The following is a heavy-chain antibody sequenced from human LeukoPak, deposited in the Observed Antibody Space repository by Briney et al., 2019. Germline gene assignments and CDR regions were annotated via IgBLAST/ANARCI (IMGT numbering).Heavy chain of an antibody. Sequence: GGSLRLSCAASGFTFSIYSMNWVRQAPGKGLEWVSYISSSSSYIYYADSVKGRFTISRDNAKNSLYLQMNSLRAEDTAVYYCARGSYYYDSSGYYNFDYWGQGTLVTVSS. D-gene: IGHD3-22*01. CDR2: ISSSSSYI. V-gene: IGHV3-21*05. J-gene: IGHJ4*02. CDR1: GFTFSIYS. CDR3: ARGSYYYDSSGYYNFDY.